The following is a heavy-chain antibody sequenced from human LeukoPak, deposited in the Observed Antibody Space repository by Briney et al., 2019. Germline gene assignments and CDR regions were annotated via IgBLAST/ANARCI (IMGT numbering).Heavy chain of an antibody. CDR1: GGSISSYY. V-gene: IGHV4-4*07. CDR2: IYTSGST. J-gene: IGHJ5*02. CDR3: ARGGIAADRYSPWLDWFDP. D-gene: IGHD6-13*01. Sequence: SETLSLTCTVSGGSISSYYWSWLRQPAGKGLEWLGRIYTSGSTNYNPSLKSRVSMSVDTSKNQFSLKLSSVTAADTAVYCCARGGIAADRYSPWLDWFDPWGQGTLVTVSS.